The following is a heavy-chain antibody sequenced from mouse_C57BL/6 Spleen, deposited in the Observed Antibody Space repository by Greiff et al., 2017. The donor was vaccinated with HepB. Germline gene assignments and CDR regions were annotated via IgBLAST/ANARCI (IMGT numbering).Heavy chain of an antibody. CDR3: TRDGLITTVPLYFDY. Sequence: VQLQQSGAELVRPGASVTLSCKASGYTFTDYEMHWVKQTPVHGLEWIGAIDPETGGTAYNQKFKGKAILTADKSSSTAYMELRSLTSEDSAVYYCTRDGLITTVPLYFDYWGQGTTLTVSS. CDR2: IDPETGGT. V-gene: IGHV1-15*01. D-gene: IGHD1-1*01. J-gene: IGHJ2*01. CDR1: GYTFTDYE.